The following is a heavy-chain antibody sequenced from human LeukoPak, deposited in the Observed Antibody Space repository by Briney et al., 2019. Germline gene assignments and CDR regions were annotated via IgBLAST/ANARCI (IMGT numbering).Heavy chain of an antibody. CDR1: VFTFSSYW. J-gene: IGHJ4*02. CDR3: AISSPVATVGY. CDR2: INQDGSEK. V-gene: IGHV3-7*01. Sequence: GGSLRLSCADSVFTFSSYWIRWVRQAPGKGVEWVANINQDGSEKYYVDSVRGRFNISGDNAKNSLYLQMNSLRAEDTAVYYCAISSPVATVGYWGQGTLVTVSS. D-gene: IGHD4-23*01.